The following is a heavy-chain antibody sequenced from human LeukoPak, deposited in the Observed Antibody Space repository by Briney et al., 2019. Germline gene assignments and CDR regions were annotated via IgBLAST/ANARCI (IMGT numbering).Heavy chain of an antibody. CDR2: ISSSSIYI. Sequence: GGSLRLSCAASGFTLSSYSMNWVRQAPGKGLEWVSSISSSSIYIYYADSVKGRFTISGDNAKNSVYLQMNSLRAEDTAVYYCTKERRRDDILTGSFSDWGQGILVTVSS. J-gene: IGHJ4*02. V-gene: IGHV3-21*01. D-gene: IGHD3-9*01. CDR1: GFTLSSYS. CDR3: TKERRRDDILTGSFSD.